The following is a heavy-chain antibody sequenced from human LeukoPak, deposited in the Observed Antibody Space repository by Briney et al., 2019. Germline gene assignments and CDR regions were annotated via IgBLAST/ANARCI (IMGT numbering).Heavy chain of an antibody. CDR1: GFTFSIYA. D-gene: IGHD5-18*01. CDR2: ISGSGDST. CDR3: AREEYSYGYAFYY. J-gene: IGHJ4*02. Sequence: GGSLRLSCSASGFTFSIYAMSWVRQAPGKGLEWVSGISGSGDSTYYADSLQGRLTISRDNSKNTLYLQMNSLRAEDTAVYYCAREEYSYGYAFYYWGQGTLVTVSS. V-gene: IGHV3-23*01.